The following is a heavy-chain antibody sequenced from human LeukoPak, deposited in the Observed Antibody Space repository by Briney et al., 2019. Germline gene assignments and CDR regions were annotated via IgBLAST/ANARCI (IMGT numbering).Heavy chain of an antibody. D-gene: IGHD3-22*01. CDR2: IYPGDPDT. V-gene: IGHV5-51*03. CDR1: GYSFTSYW. J-gene: IGHJ6*03. Sequence: PGESLKISCKGSGYSFTSYWIGWVRQMPGKGLEWMGIIYPGDPDTRYSPSFQGQVTISADKSISTAYLQWSSLKASDTAMYYCARRGYYDSSGSLGYYYYYMDVWGKGTTVTVSS. CDR3: ARRGYYDSSGSLGYYYYYMDV.